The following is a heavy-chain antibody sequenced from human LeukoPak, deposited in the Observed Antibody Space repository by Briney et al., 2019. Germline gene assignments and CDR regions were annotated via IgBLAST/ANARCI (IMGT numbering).Heavy chain of an antibody. CDR3: AKGDNNWNYRSGTYYCYMDV. CDR2: ITGSGRTT. Sequence: GGSLRLSCAASGFTFSSYAMTWVRQAPGKGLEWVSTITGSGRTTYYADSVKGRFTISRDNSKNTLYLQMNSLRAEDTALYYCAKGDNNWNYRSGTYYCYMDVWGKGTTVTVSS. D-gene: IGHD1-7*01. J-gene: IGHJ6*03. V-gene: IGHV3-23*01. CDR1: GFTFSSYA.